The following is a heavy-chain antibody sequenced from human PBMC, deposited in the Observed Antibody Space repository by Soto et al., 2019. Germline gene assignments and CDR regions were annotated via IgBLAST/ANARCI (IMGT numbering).Heavy chain of an antibody. CDR3: ARETVRKVGPKHEYYFDY. CDR2: TYYRSKWYN. D-gene: IGHD1-26*01. CDR1: GDSVSSNSAA. V-gene: IGHV6-1*01. Sequence: SQTLSLTCAISGDSVSSNSAAWNWIRQSPSRGLEWLGRTYYRSKWYNDYAVSVKSRITINPDTSKNQFSLQLNSVTPEDTAVYYCARETVRKVGPKHEYYFDYWGQGTLVTVSS. J-gene: IGHJ4*02.